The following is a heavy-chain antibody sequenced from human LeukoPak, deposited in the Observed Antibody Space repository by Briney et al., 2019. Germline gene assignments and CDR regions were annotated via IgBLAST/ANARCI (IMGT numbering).Heavy chain of an antibody. Sequence: SETLSLTCTVSGGSISTYFWSWIRQPPGKGLEWIGHIYFSGSTNYNPSLKSRGTISVDTSKNQFSLKLSSVTAADTAVYYCARHKSSGSYPLDYWGQGILVTVSS. CDR2: IYFSGST. J-gene: IGHJ4*02. CDR1: GGSISTYF. CDR3: ARHKSSGSYPLDY. D-gene: IGHD3-22*01. V-gene: IGHV4-59*08.